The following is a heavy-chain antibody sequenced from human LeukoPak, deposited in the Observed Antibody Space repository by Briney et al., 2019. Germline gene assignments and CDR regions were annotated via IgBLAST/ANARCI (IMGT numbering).Heavy chain of an antibody. J-gene: IGHJ3*02. V-gene: IGHV4-59*01. Sequence: PSETLSLTCTVSGGSISDDYWSWIRQPPGEGLEWVGYIYYSGSTAYNPSLRSRVTMSVDTSKNQFSLNLNSVTAADTAVYYCARARWLQLLGSTFDIWGQGTMVTVSS. CDR2: IYYSGST. D-gene: IGHD5-24*01. CDR1: GGSISDDY. CDR3: ARARWLQLLGSTFDI.